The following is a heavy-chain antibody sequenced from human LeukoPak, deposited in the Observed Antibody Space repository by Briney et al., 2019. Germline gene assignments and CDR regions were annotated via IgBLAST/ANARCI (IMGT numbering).Heavy chain of an antibody. CDR1: AFTFSDCS. Sequence: GGSLRLSCAASAFTFSDCSMNWVRQAPGKGLEWISYISGRSSTIYYADSVRGRFTISRDNAKNSMYLQMSSLRAEDTAVYYCARDRLTSGSYFFDYWGQGTLVTVSS. CDR3: ARDRLTSGSYFFDY. D-gene: IGHD1-26*01. J-gene: IGHJ4*02. CDR2: ISGRSSTI. V-gene: IGHV3-48*01.